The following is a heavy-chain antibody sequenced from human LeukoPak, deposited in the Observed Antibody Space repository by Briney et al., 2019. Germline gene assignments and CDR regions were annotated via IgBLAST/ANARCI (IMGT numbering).Heavy chain of an antibody. V-gene: IGHV4-59*08. J-gene: IGHJ4*02. D-gene: IGHD6-19*01. Sequence: SETLSLTCTVSGGSISNYDWSWIRQPPGKEPEWIGNISDRGGATYNPSLKSRVTMSVDTSKTHFSLKLNSVTAADTAVYYCARAVSGRFDYWGQGTLVTVSS. CDR1: GGSISNYD. CDR3: ARAVSGRFDY. CDR2: ISDRGGA.